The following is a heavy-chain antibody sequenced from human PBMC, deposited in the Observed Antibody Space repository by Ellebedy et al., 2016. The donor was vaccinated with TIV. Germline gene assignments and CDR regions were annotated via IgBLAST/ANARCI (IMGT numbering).Heavy chain of an antibody. D-gene: IGHD1-26*01. CDR2: IKQGGSEK. V-gene: IGHV3-7*01. Sequence: GESLKISCAASGFTFSSYWMSWVRQAPGKGLEWVANIKQGGSEKYYVDSVKGRFTISRDDAKKSLYLQMNSLRAEDTAVYYCARDARVGARTGASLGYWGQGTLVTVSS. CDR3: ARDARVGARTGASLGY. J-gene: IGHJ4*02. CDR1: GFTFSSYW.